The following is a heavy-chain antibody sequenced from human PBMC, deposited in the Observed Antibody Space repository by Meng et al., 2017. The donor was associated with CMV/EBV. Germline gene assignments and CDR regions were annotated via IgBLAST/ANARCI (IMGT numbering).Heavy chain of an antibody. CDR3: ANGRWHSNGWYVPPDY. CDR2: ISGSGGST. Sequence: GESLKISCAASGFTFSSYAMSWVRQAPGKGLEWVSAISGSGGSTYYADSVKGRFTISRDNSKNTLYLQMNSLRAEDTAVYYCANGRWHSNGWYVPPDYWGQGTLVTVSS. D-gene: IGHD6-19*01. CDR1: GFTFSSYA. V-gene: IGHV3-23*01. J-gene: IGHJ4*02.